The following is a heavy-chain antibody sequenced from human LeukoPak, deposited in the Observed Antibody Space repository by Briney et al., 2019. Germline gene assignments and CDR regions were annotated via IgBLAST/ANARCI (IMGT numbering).Heavy chain of an antibody. CDR2: INHSGST. CDR3: ARQDYYDSGAWYFDL. V-gene: IGHV4-34*01. CDR1: GGSFSGYY. Sequence: SETLSLTCAVYGGSFSGYYWSWIRQPPGKGLEWIGEINHSGSTNYNPSLKSRVTISVDTSKNQFSLKLSSVTAADTAVYYCARQDYYDSGAWYFDLWGRGTLVTVSS. J-gene: IGHJ2*01. D-gene: IGHD3-22*01.